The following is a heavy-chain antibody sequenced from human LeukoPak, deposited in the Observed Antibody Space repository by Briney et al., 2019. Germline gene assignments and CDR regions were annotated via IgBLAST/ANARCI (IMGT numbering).Heavy chain of an antibody. CDR2: INHSGST. J-gene: IGHJ4*02. D-gene: IGHD3-10*01. CDR1: GGSFSGYY. V-gene: IGHV4-34*01. Sequence: SETLSLTCAVYGGSFSGYYWSWIRQPPGKGLEWIGEINHSGSTNYNPSLKSRVTISVDTSKNQFSLKLSSVTAADTAVYYCARHEYGSGNWGQGTLVAVSS. CDR3: ARHEYGSGN.